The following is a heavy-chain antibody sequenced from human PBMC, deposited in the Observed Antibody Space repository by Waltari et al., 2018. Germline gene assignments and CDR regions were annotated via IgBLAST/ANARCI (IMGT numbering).Heavy chain of an antibody. V-gene: IGHV4-38-2*02. CDR3: AREAGSGIDWYHDY. Sequence: QMQESGPGLVKPSETLSLMCSVSDFSISSGFYWGWLRQSPGKGLEWIGSISDSGTTSSNPSLQSRVTISIDPSKNQFSLKLGAVTAADTAVFYCAREAGSGIDWYHDYWGQGILVTVSS. CDR1: DFSISSGFY. J-gene: IGHJ4*02. D-gene: IGHD3-9*01. CDR2: ISDSGTT.